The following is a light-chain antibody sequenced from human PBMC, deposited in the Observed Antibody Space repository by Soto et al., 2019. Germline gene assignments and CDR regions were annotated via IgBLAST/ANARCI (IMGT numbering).Light chain of an antibody. CDR1: HGISSY. CDR3: QQLNSYPLS. CDR2: GAS. Sequence: DIQLTQSPSFLSASVGDRVIITCRASHGISSYLAWYQQKPGKAPKLLIYGASTLQSGVPSRFSGSGSGTEFTLTINSLQPEDFATYFCQQLNSYPLSFGGGTKVEIK. V-gene: IGKV1-9*01. J-gene: IGKJ4*01.